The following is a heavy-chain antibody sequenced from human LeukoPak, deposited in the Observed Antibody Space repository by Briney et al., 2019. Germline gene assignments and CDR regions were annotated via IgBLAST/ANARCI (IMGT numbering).Heavy chain of an antibody. CDR2: IYYSGST. V-gene: IGHV4-30-4*01. Sequence: PSETLSLTCTVSGGSISSGNYYWSWIRQPPGKGLEWIEYIYYSGSTYYNPSLKSRITISVDTSKNQFSLRLSSVTAADTAVYYCARGSRGSSGYYYPGYWGQGTLVTVSS. D-gene: IGHD3-22*01. J-gene: IGHJ4*02. CDR3: ARGSRGSSGYYYPGY. CDR1: GGSISSGNYY.